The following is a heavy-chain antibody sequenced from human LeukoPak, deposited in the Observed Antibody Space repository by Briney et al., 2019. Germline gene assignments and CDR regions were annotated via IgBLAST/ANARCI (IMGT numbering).Heavy chain of an antibody. J-gene: IGHJ4*02. D-gene: IGHD5-18*01. CDR3: ARDPGRGYTYGYGFDY. CDR1: RFTFSNYG. CDR2: IWYDGSSK. V-gene: IGHV3-33*01. Sequence: GRSLRLSCAASRFTFSNYGMHWVRQAPGKGLEWVAVIWYDGSSKYYADSVKGRFTISRDNSKNTLYLQMNSLRAEDTAVYYCARDPGRGYTYGYGFDYWGQGTLVTVSS.